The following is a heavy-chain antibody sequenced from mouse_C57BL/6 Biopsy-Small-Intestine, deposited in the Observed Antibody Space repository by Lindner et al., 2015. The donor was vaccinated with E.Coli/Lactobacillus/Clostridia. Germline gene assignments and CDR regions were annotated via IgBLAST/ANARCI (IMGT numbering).Heavy chain of an antibody. J-gene: IGHJ3*01. Sequence: VQLQESGPELVKPGASVKISCKASGYSFTSYYIHWVKQRPGQGLEWIGWIYPGSGNTKYNEKFKGKATLTADTSSNTAYMQLSSLTSEDSAVYYCARGHLYDGFTFAYWGQGTLVTVSA. V-gene: IGHV1-66*01. CDR3: ARGHLYDGFTFAY. D-gene: IGHD2-3*01. CDR2: IYPGSGNT. CDR1: GYSFTSYY.